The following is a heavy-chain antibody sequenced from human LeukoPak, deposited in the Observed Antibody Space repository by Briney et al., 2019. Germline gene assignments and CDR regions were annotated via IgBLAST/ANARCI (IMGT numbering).Heavy chain of an antibody. CDR2: IWYDGSNK. CDR1: GYTFTGYY. Sequence: SCKASGYTFTGYYMHWVRQAPGKGLEWVAVIWYDGSNKYYADSVKGRFTISRDNSKNTLYLQMNSLRAEDTAVYYCAKGAPTYYYDSSGYYGAFDIWGQGTMVTVSS. D-gene: IGHD3-22*01. CDR3: AKGAPTYYYDSSGYYGAFDI. J-gene: IGHJ3*02. V-gene: IGHV3-33*06.